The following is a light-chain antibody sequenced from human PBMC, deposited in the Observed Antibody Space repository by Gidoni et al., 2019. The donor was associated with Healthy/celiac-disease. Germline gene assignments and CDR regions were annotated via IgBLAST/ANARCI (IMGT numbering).Light chain of an antibody. V-gene: IGKV3-11*01. Sequence: EIVLTQSPATLSLSPGERATISCRASQSVSSYLAWYQQKPGQAPRLLIYDASNRATGIPARFSGSGSGTDFTLTISSLEHEDFAVYYCQQRSNWPGTFGQGTKLEIK. J-gene: IGKJ2*01. CDR3: QQRSNWPGT. CDR1: QSVSSY. CDR2: DAS.